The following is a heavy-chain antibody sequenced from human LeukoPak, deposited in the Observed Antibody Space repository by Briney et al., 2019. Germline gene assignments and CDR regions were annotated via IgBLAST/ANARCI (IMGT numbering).Heavy chain of an antibody. CDR1: GGTFSSYA. Sequence: GASVKVSCKASGGTFSSYAISWVRQAPGQGLEWMGGIIPIFGTANYAQKFQGRVTITADESTGTAYMELSSLRSEDTAVYYCARLGHVGAADDFDYWGQGTLVTVSS. D-gene: IGHD1-26*01. V-gene: IGHV1-69*13. CDR2: IIPIFGTA. CDR3: ARLGHVGAADDFDY. J-gene: IGHJ4*02.